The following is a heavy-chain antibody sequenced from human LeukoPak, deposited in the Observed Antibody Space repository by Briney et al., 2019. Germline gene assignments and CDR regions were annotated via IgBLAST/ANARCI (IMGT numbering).Heavy chain of an antibody. J-gene: IGHJ4*02. CDR2: IRYDDGNTK. V-gene: IGHV3-33*06. CDR1: GFTFSNYG. Sequence: PGRSLRLSCAASGFTFSNYGMHWVRRAPGKGLEWVATIRYDDGNTKNYADSVKGRFTISRDNSQNTLYLQMNDLRAEDTAVYYCAKSPYYDFWPFDYWGQGTLVTVSS. CDR3: AKSPYYDFWPFDY. D-gene: IGHD3-3*01.